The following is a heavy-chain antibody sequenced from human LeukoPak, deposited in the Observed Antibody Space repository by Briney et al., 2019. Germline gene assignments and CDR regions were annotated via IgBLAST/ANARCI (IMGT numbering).Heavy chain of an antibody. Sequence: SETLSLTCTVSGGSISSYYWSWIRQPPGKGLEWIGYIYYSGSTNYNPSLKSRVTISVDTSKNQFSLKLSSVTAADTAVYYCARDGPRKDDSSGYSRYWGQGTLVTVSS. CDR2: IYYSGST. CDR3: ARDGPRKDDSSGYSRY. D-gene: IGHD3-22*01. CDR1: GGSISSYY. V-gene: IGHV4-59*01. J-gene: IGHJ4*02.